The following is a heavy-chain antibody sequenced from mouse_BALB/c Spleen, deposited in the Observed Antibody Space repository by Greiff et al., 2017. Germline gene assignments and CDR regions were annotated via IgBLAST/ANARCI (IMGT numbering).Heavy chain of an antibody. V-gene: IGHV2-9-2*01. J-gene: IGHJ4*01. CDR2: IWTGGGT. CDR3: VREDDEYYYAMDY. CDR1: GFSLTSYD. Sequence: QVQLQQSGPGLVAPSQSLSITCTVSGFSLTSYDISWIRQPPGKGLEWLGVIWTGGGTNYNSAFMSRLSISKDNSKSQVFLKMNSLQTDDTAIYYCVREDDEYYYAMDYWGQGTSVTVSS.